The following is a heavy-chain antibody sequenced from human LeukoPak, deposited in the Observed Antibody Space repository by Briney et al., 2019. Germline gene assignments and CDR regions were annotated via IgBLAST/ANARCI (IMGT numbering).Heavy chain of an antibody. CDR3: TSVYDTSAYYHSGVDY. V-gene: IGHV3-49*04. J-gene: IGHJ4*02. CDR1: GFTFGDYA. D-gene: IGHD3-22*01. CDR2: IRSKAYGGRT. Sequence: GGSLRLSCTTFGFTFGDYAMSWVRQAPGKGLEWVGFIRSKAYGGRTKYAASVQGRFTISRDDSKSIAYLQTNGLKTEDTAVYYCTSVYDTSAYYHSGVDYWGQGTLVTVSS.